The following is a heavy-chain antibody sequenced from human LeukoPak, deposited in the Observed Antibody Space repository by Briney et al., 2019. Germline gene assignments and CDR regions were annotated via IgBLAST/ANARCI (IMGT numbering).Heavy chain of an antibody. J-gene: IGHJ4*02. CDR1: GFTFSSYW. CDR3: ARDPIVVVPAAIPDY. V-gene: IGHV3-7*01. D-gene: IGHD2-2*01. CDR2: IKQDGSEK. Sequence: PGGSLRLYCAASGFTFSSYWMSWVRQAPGKGLEWVANIKQDGSEKYYVDSVKGRFTISRDNAKNSLYLQMNSLRAEDTAVYYCARDPIVVVPAAIPDYWGQGTLVTVSS.